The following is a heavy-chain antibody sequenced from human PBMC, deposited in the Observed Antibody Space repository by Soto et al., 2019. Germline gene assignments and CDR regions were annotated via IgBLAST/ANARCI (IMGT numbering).Heavy chain of an antibody. D-gene: IGHD3-10*01. V-gene: IGHV4-59*01. Sequence: SETLSLTCTIYGGSISSYYWSWIRQPPGKGLEWIGYIDYSGSTNYNPSLKSRVTISIDTSKNHFSLRLSSVTAADTAVYYCARGDYYGSGSYYNDYWGQGTLVTVSS. CDR3: ARGDYYGSGSYYNDY. CDR1: GGSISSYY. CDR2: IDYSGST. J-gene: IGHJ4*02.